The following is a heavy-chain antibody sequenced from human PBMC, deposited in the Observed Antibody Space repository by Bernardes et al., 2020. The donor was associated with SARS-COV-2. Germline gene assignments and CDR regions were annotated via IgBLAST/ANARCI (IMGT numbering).Heavy chain of an antibody. J-gene: IGHJ4*02. Sequence: SESLSLTCTVSGDSISNYYWNWIRQPPGKGLEWIGHIHYSGNTNYNPSLMRRVTISLDTSKSQFSMKLISVTAADTAEYYCARIPPGGPLYDLDSWGQGTPVIVSS. CDR2: IHYSGNT. V-gene: IGHV4-59*01. CDR3: ARIPPGGPLYDLDS. D-gene: IGHD2-2*01. CDR1: GDSISNYY.